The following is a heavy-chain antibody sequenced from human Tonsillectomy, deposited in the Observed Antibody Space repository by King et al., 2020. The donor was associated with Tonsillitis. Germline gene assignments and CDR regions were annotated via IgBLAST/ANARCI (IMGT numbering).Heavy chain of an antibody. CDR1: GGSISRSSYY. D-gene: IGHD4-23*01. CDR2: SYYSGST. Sequence: QLQESGPGLVKPSETLSLTCTVSGGSISRSSYYWGWIRQPPGKGLEWIGSSYYSGSTYYNPSLKSRVTILVDTSKNQFSLKLSSVTAADTAVYYCARVVPILPRTTFTTGVVYWGQGTLVTVSS. J-gene: IGHJ4*02. CDR3: ARVVPILPRTTFTTGVVY. V-gene: IGHV4-39*07.